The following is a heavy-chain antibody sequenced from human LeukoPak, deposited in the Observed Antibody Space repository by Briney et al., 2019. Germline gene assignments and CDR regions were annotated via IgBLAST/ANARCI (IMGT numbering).Heavy chain of an antibody. CDR2: TYSGGTT. CDR1: GFTFSGKY. V-gene: IGHV3-53*04. J-gene: IGHJ6*02. CDR3: ASRYGDYGYGMDV. D-gene: IGHD4-17*01. Sequence: GGSLRLSCAASGFTFSGKYMSWVGQAPGKGVKWVSFTYSGGTTYYPASLPRRSTFSRHNSKNTLYLQMNSLRGEDTAVYYCASRYGDYGYGMDVWGQGTTVTVSS.